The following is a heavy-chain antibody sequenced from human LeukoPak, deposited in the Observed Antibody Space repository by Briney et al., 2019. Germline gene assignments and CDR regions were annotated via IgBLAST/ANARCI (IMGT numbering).Heavy chain of an antibody. CDR3: ARKGCTGDCYRFDH. D-gene: IGHD2-21*02. CDR1: GYTFTSYG. CDR2: INTDNGNT. V-gene: IGHV1-18*01. Sequence: EASVNVSCKASGYTFTSYGISWVRQAPGQRPEWMGWINTDNGNTKYAQKFQGRVTMTTDTSTSTAYMELSSLRSDDTAVYYCARKGCTGDCYRFDHWGQGTLVTVSS. J-gene: IGHJ5*02.